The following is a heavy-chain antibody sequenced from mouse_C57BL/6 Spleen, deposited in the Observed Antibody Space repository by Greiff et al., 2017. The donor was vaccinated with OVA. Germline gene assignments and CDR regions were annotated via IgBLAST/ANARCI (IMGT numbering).Heavy chain of an antibody. CDR2: IYPRRGNT. CDR1: GYTFTSYG. CDR3: ARTYYYGSSYGDD. Sequence: QVQLQQSGAELARPGASVKLSCKASGYTFTSYGISWVQQSTGQGLEWIGEIYPRRGNTYYNAKFKGKATLTAAKSSSTAYMELRSRTSEDAAVDFCARTYYYGSSYGDDWGQGTTLTVSS. J-gene: IGHJ2*01. D-gene: IGHD1-1*01. V-gene: IGHV1-81*01.